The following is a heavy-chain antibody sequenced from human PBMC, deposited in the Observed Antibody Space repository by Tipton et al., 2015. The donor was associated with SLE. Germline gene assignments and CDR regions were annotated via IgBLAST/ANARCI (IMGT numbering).Heavy chain of an antibody. CDR1: GFTFSSYA. CDR2: ISGSGGST. J-gene: IGHJ4*02. Sequence: SLRLSCAASGFTFSSYAMSWVRQAPGKGLEWVSAISGSGGSTYYADSVKGRFTISRDNAKNSLYLQMNSLRAEDTAVYYCARDLGGGNGWGQGTLVTVSS. D-gene: IGHD2-15*01. CDR3: ARDLGGGNG. V-gene: IGHV3-23*01.